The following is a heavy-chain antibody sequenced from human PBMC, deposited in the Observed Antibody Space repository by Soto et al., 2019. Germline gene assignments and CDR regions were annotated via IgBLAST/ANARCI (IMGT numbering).Heavy chain of an antibody. V-gene: IGHV3-30*18. CDR1: GFTFSSYG. D-gene: IGHD3-22*01. CDR3: AKEAYYYDSSGYYFDY. J-gene: IGHJ4*02. Sequence: VGSLRLSCAASGFTFSSYGMHWVRQAPGKGLEWVAVISYDGSNKYYADSVKGRFTISRDNSKNTLYLQMNSLRAEDTAVYYCAKEAYYYDSSGYYFDYWGQGTLVTVSS. CDR2: ISYDGSNK.